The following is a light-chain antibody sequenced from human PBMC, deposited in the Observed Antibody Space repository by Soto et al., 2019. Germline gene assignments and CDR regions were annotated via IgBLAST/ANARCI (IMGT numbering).Light chain of an antibody. CDR1: QGISNW. Sequence: DIQMTQSPSSVSASVGDRVSITCRASQGISNWLAWYQQKPGRAPKLLIYAASSLQSGVSSRLSGSGSGTDFNLTISSLQPEDLETYYCQQGNSFPFTFGPGTRLEIK. V-gene: IGKV1D-12*01. CDR2: AAS. CDR3: QQGNSFPFT. J-gene: IGKJ5*01.